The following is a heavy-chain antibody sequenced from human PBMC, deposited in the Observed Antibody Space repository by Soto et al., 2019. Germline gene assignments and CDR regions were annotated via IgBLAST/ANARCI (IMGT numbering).Heavy chain of an antibody. CDR2: INPNSGGT. Sequence: GASVKVSCKASGYTFTCYYMHWVRQAPGQGLEWMGWINPNSGGTNYAQKFQGWVTMTRDTSISTAYMELSRLRSDDTAVYYCARTPADGYNYLDYYSGMDVCGQGTTVTVSS. V-gene: IGHV1-2*04. CDR3: ARTPADGYNYLDYYSGMDV. J-gene: IGHJ6*02. CDR1: GYTFTCYY. D-gene: IGHD5-12*01.